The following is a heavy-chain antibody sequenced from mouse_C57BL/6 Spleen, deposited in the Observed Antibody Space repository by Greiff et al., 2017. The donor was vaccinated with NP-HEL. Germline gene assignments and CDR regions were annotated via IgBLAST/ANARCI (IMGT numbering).Heavy chain of an antibody. D-gene: IGHD1-1*01. CDR2: IDPSDSYT. V-gene: IGHV1-69*01. CDR3: ARRYYGSSYHYFDD. CDR1: GYTFTSYW. Sequence: VQLQQSGAELVMPGASVKLSCKASGYTFTSYWMHWVKQRPGQGLEWIGEIDPSDSYTNYNQKFKGKSTLTVDKSSSTAYMQLSSLTSEDSAVYYCARRYYGSSYHYFDDWGQSTTLTVSS. J-gene: IGHJ2*01.